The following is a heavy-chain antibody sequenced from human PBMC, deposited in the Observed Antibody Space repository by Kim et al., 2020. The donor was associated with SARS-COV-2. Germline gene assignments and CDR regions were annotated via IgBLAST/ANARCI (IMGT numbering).Heavy chain of an antibody. D-gene: IGHD4-17*01. Sequence: SENLSLTCTVSGGSISSYYWSWIRQPPGKGLEWIGYIYYSGSTNYNPSLKSRVTISVDTSKNQFSLKLSSVTAADTAVYYCARHDYGEYFDYWGQGTLVTVSS. CDR1: GGSISSYY. J-gene: IGHJ4*02. CDR2: IYYSGST. V-gene: IGHV4-59*08. CDR3: ARHDYGEYFDY.